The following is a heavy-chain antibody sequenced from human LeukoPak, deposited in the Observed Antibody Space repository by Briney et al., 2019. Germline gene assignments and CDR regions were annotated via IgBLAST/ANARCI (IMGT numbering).Heavy chain of an antibody. V-gene: IGHV4-34*01. CDR3: ARAGYCSSTSCCMDV. CDR1: GGSFSGYY. J-gene: IGHJ6*02. D-gene: IGHD2-2*01. Sequence: SETLSLTCAVYGGSFSGYYWSWIRQPPGKGLEWIGEINHSGSTNYNPSLKSRVTISVDTSKNQFSLKLSSVTAADTAAYYCARAGYCSSTSCCMDVWGQGTTVTVSS. CDR2: INHSGST.